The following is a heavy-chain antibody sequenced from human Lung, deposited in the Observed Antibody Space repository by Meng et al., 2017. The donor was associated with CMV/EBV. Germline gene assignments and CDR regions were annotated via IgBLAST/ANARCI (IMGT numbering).Heavy chain of an antibody. V-gene: IGHV4-34*01. D-gene: IGHD2/OR15-2a*01. J-gene: IGHJ6*02. Sequence: SETXSLXCAVYGESLSGYYWTWIRQPPGKGLEWIGEISHSGTTNYNPSLKSRVFISVDTSKNQLSLNLTPVTAADTAVYYCARARLSSRSMDFLGQGTPVTVSS. CDR1: GESLSGYY. CDR2: ISHSGTT. CDR3: ARARLSSRSMDF.